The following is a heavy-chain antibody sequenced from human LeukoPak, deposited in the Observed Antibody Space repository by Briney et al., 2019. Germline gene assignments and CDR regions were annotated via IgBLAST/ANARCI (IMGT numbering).Heavy chain of an antibody. J-gene: IGHJ6*02. V-gene: IGHV1-69*13. D-gene: IGHD6-13*01. Sequence: ASVKVSCKASGGTFSSYAISWVRQASGQGLEWMGGIIPIFGTANYAQKFQGRVTITADESTSTAYMELSSLRSEDTAVYYCARALQQLGLDYYGMDVWGQGTTVTVSS. CDR3: ARALQQLGLDYYGMDV. CDR2: IIPIFGTA. CDR1: GGTFSSYA.